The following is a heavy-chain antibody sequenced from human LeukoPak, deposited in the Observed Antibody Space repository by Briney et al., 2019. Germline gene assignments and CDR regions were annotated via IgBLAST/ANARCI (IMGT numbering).Heavy chain of an antibody. Sequence: ASVKVSCKAAGYTFTGYFIHWVRQAPGQGLEWMGWINPNNGDTNYAQKFQGRVTLTRDTSISTAYMELSRLGSDDTAVYYCARDLFLAATEREGDDCWGQGTLVTVSS. V-gene: IGHV1-2*02. J-gene: IGHJ4*02. CDR3: ARDLFLAATEREGDDC. CDR2: INPNNGDT. D-gene: IGHD6-13*01. CDR1: GYTFTGYF.